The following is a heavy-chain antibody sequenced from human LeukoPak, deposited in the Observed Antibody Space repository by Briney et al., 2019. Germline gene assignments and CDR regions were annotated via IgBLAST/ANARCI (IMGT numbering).Heavy chain of an antibody. CDR1: GFTFSSYA. CDR2: ISGSGGST. J-gene: IGHJ4*02. D-gene: IGHD2-2*01. CDR3: ANSYCSSTSCYLYYFDY. Sequence: GGSLRLSCAASGFTFSSYAMSWVRQAPGKGLEWVSAISGSGGSTYYTDSVKGRFTISRDNSKNTLYLQMNSLRAEDTAVYYCANSYCSSTSCYLYYFDYWGQGTLVTVSS. V-gene: IGHV3-23*01.